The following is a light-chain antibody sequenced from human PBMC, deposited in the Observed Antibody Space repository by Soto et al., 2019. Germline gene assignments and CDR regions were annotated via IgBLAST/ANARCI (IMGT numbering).Light chain of an antibody. J-gene: IGKJ1*01. CDR2: DAS. CDR3: QQRSNWPPTWT. CDR1: QSVRSY. V-gene: IGKV3-11*01. Sequence: EIVLTQSPATLSLSPGETATLSCRASQSVRSYLAWYQQKPGQAPRLLIYDASNRATGIPARFSGSGSGTDFTLTISSLEPEDFAVYYCQQRSNWPPTWTFGLGTKVEIK.